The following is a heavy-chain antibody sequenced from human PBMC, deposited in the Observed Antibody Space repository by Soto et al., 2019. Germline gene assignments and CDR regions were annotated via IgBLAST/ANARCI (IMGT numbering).Heavy chain of an antibody. CDR3: ARVYGPHYFDY. D-gene: IGHD3-10*01. V-gene: IGHV1-18*01. J-gene: IGHJ4*02. CDR2: ISPYNGNT. CDR1: GYTFTTYG. Sequence: QVQLVQSGAEVKKPGASVKVSCKASGYTFTTYGLSWVRQAPGQGLEWMGCISPYNGNTKYGQKLHGRVNMTTDPSTNTGDMGLTSLRSEDTAVYYCARVYGPHYFDYWGQGTLVTVSS.